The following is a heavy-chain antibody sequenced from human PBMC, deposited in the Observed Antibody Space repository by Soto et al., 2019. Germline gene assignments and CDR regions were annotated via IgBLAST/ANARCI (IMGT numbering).Heavy chain of an antibody. J-gene: IGHJ4*02. CDR3: ARDIGASEYYFDY. CDR2: IWYDGSNK. Sequence: GGSLRLSCAASGFPFSSYGMHWVRQAPGKGLEWVAVIWYDGSNKYYADSVKGRFTISRDNSKNTLYLQMNSLRAEDTAVYYCARDIGASEYYFDYWGQGTLVTVSS. D-gene: IGHD6-13*01. V-gene: IGHV3-33*01. CDR1: GFPFSSYG.